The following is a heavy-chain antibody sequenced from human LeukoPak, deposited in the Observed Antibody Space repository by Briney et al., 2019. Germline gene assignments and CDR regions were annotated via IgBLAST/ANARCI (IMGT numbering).Heavy chain of an antibody. D-gene: IGHD1-26*01. J-gene: IGHJ4*02. V-gene: IGHV1-3*01. CDR2: INAGNGNT. CDR3: ARGWELLNFDY. CDR1: GYTFTSYA. Sequence: GASVKVSCKASGYTFTSYAMHWVRQDPGQRLEWMGWINAGNGNTKYSQKFQGRVTITRDTSASTAYMELSSLRSEDTAVYYCARGWELLNFDYWGQGTLVTVSS.